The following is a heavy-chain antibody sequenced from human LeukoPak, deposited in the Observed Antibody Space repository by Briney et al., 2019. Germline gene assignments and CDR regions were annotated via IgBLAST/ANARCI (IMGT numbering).Heavy chain of an antibody. J-gene: IGHJ4*02. Sequence: GESLQRSCMGSGYSFTNFCISWVRQMPGKGLEWMGRIDPSDSYTNYSPSFQGHVTISADKSISTAYLQWSSLKASDTAMYYCARGSCCVDYWGQGTLVTVSS. CDR3: ARGSCCVDY. V-gene: IGHV5-10-1*01. D-gene: IGHD6-19*01. CDR2: IDPSDSYT. CDR1: GYSFTNFC.